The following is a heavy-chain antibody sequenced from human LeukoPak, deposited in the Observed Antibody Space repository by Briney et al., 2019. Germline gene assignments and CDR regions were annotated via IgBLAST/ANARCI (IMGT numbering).Heavy chain of an antibody. Sequence: PGGSLRLSCAASGFTVSSNYMSWVRQAPGKGLEWVSVIYSGGSTYYADSVTGRFTISRDNSKNTLYLQMNSLRAEDTAVYYCARAHYDYYYMDVWGKGTTVTVSS. CDR3: ARAHYDYYYMDV. CDR1: GFTVSSNY. J-gene: IGHJ6*03. CDR2: IYSGGST. V-gene: IGHV3-53*01.